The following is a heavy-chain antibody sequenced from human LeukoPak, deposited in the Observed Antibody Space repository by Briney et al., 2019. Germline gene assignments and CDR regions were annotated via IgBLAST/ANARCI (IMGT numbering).Heavy chain of an antibody. J-gene: IGHJ5*02. Sequence: GSLRLSCAASGFTVSSNYMSWVRQPPGKGLEWIGSIYYSGSTYYNPSLKSRVTISVDTSKNQFSLKLSSVTAADTAVYYCARHGVTTSWFDPWGQGTLVTVSS. V-gene: IGHV4-39*01. CDR1: GFTVSSNY. CDR2: IYYSGST. D-gene: IGHD4-11*01. CDR3: ARHGVTTSWFDP.